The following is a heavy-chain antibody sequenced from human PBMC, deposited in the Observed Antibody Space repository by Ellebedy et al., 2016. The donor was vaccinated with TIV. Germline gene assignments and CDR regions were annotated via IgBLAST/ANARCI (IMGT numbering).Heavy chain of an antibody. CDR2: IYYSGST. CDR3: ARAATVTTLPYDY. V-gene: IGHV4-30-4*08. Sequence: SETLSLTCAVYGGSFSGYYWSWIRQPPGKGLEWIGYIYYSGSTYYNPSLKSRVTISVDTSKNQFSLKLSSVTAADTAVYYCARAATVTTLPYDYWGQGTLVTVSS. CDR1: GGSFSGYY. D-gene: IGHD4-17*01. J-gene: IGHJ4*02.